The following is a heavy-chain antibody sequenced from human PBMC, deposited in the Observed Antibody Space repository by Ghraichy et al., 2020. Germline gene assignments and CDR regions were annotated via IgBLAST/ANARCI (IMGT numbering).Heavy chain of an antibody. Sequence: GGSPRLSCAASGFIFSGYWMSWVRLAPGKGLEWVANIKKDGSENYYVESVKGRFTISRDNAKNSLSLQMNSLRAEDTAVYYCARDRGGGWYFDCWGQGTLVHVSP. CDR2: IKKDGSEN. CDR1: GFIFSGYW. V-gene: IGHV3-7*01. J-gene: IGHJ4*02. D-gene: IGHD6-19*01. CDR3: ARDRGGGWYFDC.